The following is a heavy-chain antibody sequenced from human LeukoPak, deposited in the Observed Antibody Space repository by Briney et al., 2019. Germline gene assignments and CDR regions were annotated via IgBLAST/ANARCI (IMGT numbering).Heavy chain of an antibody. CDR2: IYYSGST. D-gene: IGHD3-22*01. CDR3: AKQWLRNALDI. CDR1: GGSIYSGDYY. J-gene: IGHJ3*02. Sequence: PLQTLSLTCTVSGGSIYSGDYYWGWIRQPPGKGLEWIGYIYYSGSTYYNPSLKSRVTISVDTSKNEFSLKLSSVTAADTAVYYCAKQWLRNALDIWGQGTMVTVSS. V-gene: IGHV4-30-4*08.